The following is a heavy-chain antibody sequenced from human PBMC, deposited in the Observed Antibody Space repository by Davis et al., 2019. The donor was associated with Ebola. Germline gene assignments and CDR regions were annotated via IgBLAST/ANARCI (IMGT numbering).Heavy chain of an antibody. CDR3: ARDLGAAAGTGGDY. D-gene: IGHD6-13*01. J-gene: IGHJ4*02. CDR1: GGTFSSYA. CDR2: IIPILGTA. Sequence: AASVKVSCKASGGTFSSYAISWVRQAPGQGLEWMGRIIPILGTANYAQKFQGRVTITADKSTSTAYMELSSLRSEDTAVYYCARDLGAAAGTGGDYWGQGTLVTVSS. V-gene: IGHV1-69*04.